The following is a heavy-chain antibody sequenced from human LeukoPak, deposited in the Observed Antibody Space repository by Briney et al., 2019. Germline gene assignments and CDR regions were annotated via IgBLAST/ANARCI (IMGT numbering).Heavy chain of an antibody. CDR2: ISGDGGST. CDR1: GFTFDDYA. CDR3: AKAGYFDWLLYY. Sequence: GSLRLSXAASGFTFDDYAMHWVRQAPGKGLEWVSLISGDGGSTYYADSVKGRFTISRDNSKNSLYLQMNSLRTEDTALYYCAKAGYFDWLLYYWCQGTLVTVSS. J-gene: IGHJ4*02. V-gene: IGHV3-43*02. D-gene: IGHD3-9*01.